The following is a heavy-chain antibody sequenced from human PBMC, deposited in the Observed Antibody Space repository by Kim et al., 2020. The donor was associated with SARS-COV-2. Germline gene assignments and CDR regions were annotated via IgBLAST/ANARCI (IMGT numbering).Heavy chain of an antibody. CDR1: GYTLTELS. CDR3: AMGTNEVDQMATITDYFQH. Sequence: ASVKVSCKVSGYTLTELSMHWVRQAPGKGLEWMGGFDPEDGETIYAQKFQGRVTMTEDTSTDTAYMELSSLRSEDTAVYYCAMGTNEVDQMATITDYFQHWGQGTLVTVSS. D-gene: IGHD5-12*01. J-gene: IGHJ1*01. CDR2: FDPEDGET. V-gene: IGHV1-24*01.